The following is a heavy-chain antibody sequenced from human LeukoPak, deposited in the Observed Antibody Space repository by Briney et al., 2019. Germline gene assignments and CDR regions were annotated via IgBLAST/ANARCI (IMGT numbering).Heavy chain of an antibody. D-gene: IGHD2-21*02. V-gene: IGHV3-53*04. J-gene: IGHJ6*02. CDR3: ARVPTAPRYYYGMDV. Sequence: GGSPRLSCAASGFTVSSNYMSWVRQAPGKGLEWVSVIYSGGSTYYADSVKGRFTISRHNSKNTLYLQMNSLRAEDTAVYYCARVPTAPRYYYGMDVWGQGTTVTVSS. CDR1: GFTVSSNY. CDR2: IYSGGST.